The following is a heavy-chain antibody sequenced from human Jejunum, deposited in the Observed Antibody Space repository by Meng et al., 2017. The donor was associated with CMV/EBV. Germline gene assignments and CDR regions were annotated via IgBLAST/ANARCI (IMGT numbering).Heavy chain of an antibody. CDR3: ARSGINDYGFFDS. Sequence: SGYKCRSNGFNWVRQATGQGPEWLGWISGYNGNTKYAERFQGRVTMTQDTSTNTAYMELTSLRSDDMAVYYCARSGINDYGFFDSWGQGSLVTVSS. V-gene: IGHV1-18*03. J-gene: IGHJ4*02. CDR1: GYKCRSNG. D-gene: IGHD5-12*01. CDR2: ISGYNGNT.